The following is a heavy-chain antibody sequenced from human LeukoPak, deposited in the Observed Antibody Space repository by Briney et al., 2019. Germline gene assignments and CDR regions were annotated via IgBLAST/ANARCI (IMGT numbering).Heavy chain of an antibody. CDR3: ASHYCSSTSCYDGYYYYGMDV. Sequence: ASVKVSCKASGYTFTSFDINWVRQATGQGLEWMGWMNYNSGNTGYAQKFQGRVIMTRNISISTAYMELSSLRSEDSAVYYCASHYCSSTSCYDGYYYYGMDVWGQGTTVTVSS. J-gene: IGHJ6*02. V-gene: IGHV1-8*01. CDR2: MNYNSGNT. CDR1: GYTFTSFD. D-gene: IGHD2-2*01.